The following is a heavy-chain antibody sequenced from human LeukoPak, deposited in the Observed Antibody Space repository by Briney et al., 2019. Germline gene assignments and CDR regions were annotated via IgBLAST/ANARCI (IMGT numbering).Heavy chain of an antibody. CDR3: ARDLGGYCSGGSCFGWFDP. CDR1: GFTFSSYS. J-gene: IGHJ5*02. D-gene: IGHD2-15*01. Sequence: GGSLRLSCAASGFTFSSYSMNWVRQAPGKGLEWVSSISSSSSYIYYADSVKGRFTISRDNAKNSLYLQMNSLRAEDTAVYYCARDLGGYCSGGSCFGWFDPWGQGTLVTVSS. V-gene: IGHV3-21*01. CDR2: ISSSSSYI.